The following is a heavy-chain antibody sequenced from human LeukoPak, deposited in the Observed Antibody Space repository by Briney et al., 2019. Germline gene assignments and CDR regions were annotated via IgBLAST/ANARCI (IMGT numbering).Heavy chain of an antibody. CDR2: ISGSGGYT. V-gene: IGHV3-23*01. Sequence: GGSLRLSCAASGFIFSSYAMNWVRQAPEKGLEWVSTISGSGGYTYYADSVKGRFTISRDNSKNTLYLQMNSLRAEDTAIYYCATGYDTSDYPNWFDPWGQGTLVTVSS. J-gene: IGHJ5*02. CDR3: ATGYDTSDYPNWFDP. D-gene: IGHD3-22*01. CDR1: GFIFSSYA.